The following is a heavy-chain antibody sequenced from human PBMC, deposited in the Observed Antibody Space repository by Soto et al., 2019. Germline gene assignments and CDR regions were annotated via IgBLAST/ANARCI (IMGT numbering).Heavy chain of an antibody. Sequence: GVSLRLSCAASGFTFSTHAMNWVRQAPGKGLEWVSGISGSGDSTYYADSVKGRFTVSRDNSKNTLYLQMNSLRAEDTAVFYCAKERSSGWSFDYWGQGTLVNVSS. CDR2: ISGSGDST. D-gene: IGHD6-19*01. CDR1: GFTFSTHA. CDR3: AKERSSGWSFDY. J-gene: IGHJ4*02. V-gene: IGHV3-23*01.